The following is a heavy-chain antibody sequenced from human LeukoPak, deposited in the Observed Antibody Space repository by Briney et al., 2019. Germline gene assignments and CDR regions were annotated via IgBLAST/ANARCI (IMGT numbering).Heavy chain of an antibody. CDR2: ISGSGGST. CDR1: GFTFSSYA. V-gene: IGHV3-23*01. D-gene: IGHD3-22*01. Sequence: GGSLRLSCAASGFTFSSYAMSWVRQAPGKGLEWVSGISGSGGSTYYADSVKGRFTISRDNSKNTLYLQMNSLRAEDTAVYYCVKVGSQDYESSGYWGQGTLVTVSS. CDR3: VKVGSQDYESSGY. J-gene: IGHJ4*02.